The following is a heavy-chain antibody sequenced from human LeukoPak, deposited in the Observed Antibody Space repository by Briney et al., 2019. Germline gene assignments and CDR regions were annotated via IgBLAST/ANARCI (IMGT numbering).Heavy chain of an antibody. CDR3: ATTSESLVYCGGDCDPSNI. CDR2: ISLAGQT. V-gene: IGHV4-4*02. CDR1: GGSISGTNW. J-gene: IGHJ3*02. Sequence: PSGTLSLTCGVSGGSISGTNWWSWVRQPPGQGLEWIGEISLAGQTNYNPSLNGRVTMSLDKSSNQLSLNLTSVTAADTAVYYCATTSESLVYCGGDCDPSNIWGQGTMVTVSS. D-gene: IGHD2-21*02.